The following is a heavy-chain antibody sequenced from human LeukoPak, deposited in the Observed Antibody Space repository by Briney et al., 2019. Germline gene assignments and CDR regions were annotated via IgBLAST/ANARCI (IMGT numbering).Heavy chain of an antibody. J-gene: IGHJ6*03. CDR2: ISAYNGNT. CDR1: GYTFTSYG. CDR3: ARAGQLRFLEWLHHMDV. Sequence: ASVKVSCKASGYTFTSYGISWVRQAPGQGLEWMGWISAYNGNTNYAQKLQGRVTMTTDTSTSTAYMELSSLRSEDTAVYYCARAGQLRFLEWLHHMDVWGKGTTVTVSS. D-gene: IGHD3-3*01. V-gene: IGHV1-18*01.